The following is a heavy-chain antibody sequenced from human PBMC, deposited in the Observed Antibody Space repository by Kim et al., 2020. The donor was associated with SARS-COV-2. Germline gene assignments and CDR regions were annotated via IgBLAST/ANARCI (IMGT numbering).Heavy chain of an antibody. CDR3: ARDLQRRRWFGGVISAFDI. V-gene: IGHV3-53*01. J-gene: IGHJ3*02. CDR1: GFTVSSNY. CDR2: IYSGGST. Sequence: GGSLRLSCAASGFTVSSNYMSWVRQAPGKGLEWVSVIYSGGSTYYADSVKGRFTISRDNSKNTLYLQMNSLRAEDTAVYYCARDLQRRRWFGGVISAFDIWGQGTMVTVSS. D-gene: IGHD3-16*01.